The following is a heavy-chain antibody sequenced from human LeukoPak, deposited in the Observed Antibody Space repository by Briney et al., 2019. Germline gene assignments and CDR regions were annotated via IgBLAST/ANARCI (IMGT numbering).Heavy chain of an antibody. CDR3: ARDYYYDSSGYSDY. CDR1: GFTFDDYG. Sequence: PGGSLRLSCAASGFTFDDYGMSWVRQAPGKGLEWASGIKWNGGSTSYADSVKGRFTISRDNAKNSLYLQMNSLRAEDTAVYYCARDYYYDSSGYSDYWGQGTLVTVSS. D-gene: IGHD3-22*01. V-gene: IGHV3-20*04. CDR2: IKWNGGST. J-gene: IGHJ4*02.